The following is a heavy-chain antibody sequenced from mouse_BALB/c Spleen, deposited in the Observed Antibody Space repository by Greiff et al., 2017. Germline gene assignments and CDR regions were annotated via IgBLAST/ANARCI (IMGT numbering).Heavy chain of an antibody. V-gene: IGHV1-63*02. D-gene: IGHD2-1*01. CDR3: ARRDGNDY. Sequence: QVQLQQSGAELVRPGTSVKLSCKASGYTFTNYWLGWVKQRPGQGLEWIGDIYPGGGYTNYNEKFKGKATLTADTSSSTAYMQLSSLTSEDSAVYFCARRDGNDYWGQGTTLTVSS. CDR2: IYPGGGYT. CDR1: GYTFTNYW. J-gene: IGHJ2*01.